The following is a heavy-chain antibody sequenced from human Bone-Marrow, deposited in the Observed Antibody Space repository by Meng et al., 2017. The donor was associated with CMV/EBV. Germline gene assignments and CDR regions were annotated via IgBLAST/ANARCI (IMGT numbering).Heavy chain of an antibody. CDR1: GYTFTGYY. CDR2: INPNSGGT. V-gene: IGHV1-2*02. J-gene: IGHJ6*02. Sequence: ASVKVSCKASGYTFTGYYMHWVRQAPGQGLEWMGWINPNSGGTNYAQKFQGRVTMTRDTSISTAYMELSRLRSDDTAVYYCARVYQYSSSWYTYYYYYGMDVWGQGTTVTISS. CDR3: ARVYQYSSSWYTYYYYYGMDV. D-gene: IGHD6-13*01.